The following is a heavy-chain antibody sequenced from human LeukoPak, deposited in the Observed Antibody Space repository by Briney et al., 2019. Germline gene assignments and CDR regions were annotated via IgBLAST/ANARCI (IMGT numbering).Heavy chain of an antibody. CDR3: ARDGGWAYCGGDCYHDAFDI. D-gene: IGHD2-21*02. CDR2: IYHSGST. V-gene: IGHV4-38-2*02. CDR1: GYSISSGYY. J-gene: IGHJ3*02. Sequence: SETLSLTCTVSGYSISSGYYWGWIRQPPGKGLEWIGSIYHSGSTYYNPSLKSRVTISVDTSKNQFSLKLSSVTAADTAVYYCARDGGWAYCGGDCYHDAFDIWGQGTMVTVSS.